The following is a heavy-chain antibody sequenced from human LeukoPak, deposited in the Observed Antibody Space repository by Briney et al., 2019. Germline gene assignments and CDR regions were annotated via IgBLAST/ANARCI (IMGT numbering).Heavy chain of an antibody. Sequence: GGSRRLSCAASGFTLSSYGMNWVRQAPGKGLEWVSYISSSGSTIYYADSVKGRFTISRDNAKNSLYLQMNSLRAEDTAVYYCAREAVAGYVDYWGQGTLVTVSS. J-gene: IGHJ4*02. CDR2: ISSSGSTI. D-gene: IGHD6-19*01. CDR3: AREAVAGYVDY. CDR1: GFTLSSYG. V-gene: IGHV3-48*04.